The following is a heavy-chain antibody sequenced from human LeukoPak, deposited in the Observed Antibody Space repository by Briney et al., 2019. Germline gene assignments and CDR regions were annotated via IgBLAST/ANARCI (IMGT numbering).Heavy chain of an antibody. CDR3: ARGVGLDSSGWYPSGAFDI. J-gene: IGHJ3*02. Sequence: PSETLSLTCNVSGGSISSYYWTWIRQPPGKGLEWIGNIYYSGSTNYNPSLKSRVTISLDTSKYQFSLRLNSVTAADSAVYYCARGVGLDSSGWYPSGAFDIWGQGTMVTVSS. V-gene: IGHV4-59*01. CDR1: GGSISSYY. D-gene: IGHD6-19*01. CDR2: IYYSGST.